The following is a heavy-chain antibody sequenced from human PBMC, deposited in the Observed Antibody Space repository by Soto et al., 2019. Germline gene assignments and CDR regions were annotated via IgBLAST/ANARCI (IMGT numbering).Heavy chain of an antibody. D-gene: IGHD6-19*01. CDR2: IYHSGST. Sequence: LSETLSLTCAVSGGSISSGGYSWSWIRQPPGKGLEWIGYIYHSGSTYYNPSLKSRVTISVDRSKNQFSLKLSSVTAADTAVYYCARRTAVAGGWFDYRGQGTLVTVSS. CDR1: GGSISSGGYS. V-gene: IGHV4-30-2*01. CDR3: ARRTAVAGGWFDY. J-gene: IGHJ4*02.